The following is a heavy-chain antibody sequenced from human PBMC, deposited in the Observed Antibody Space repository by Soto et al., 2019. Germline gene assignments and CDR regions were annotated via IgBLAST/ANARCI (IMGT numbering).Heavy chain of an antibody. J-gene: IGHJ6*02. CDR1: GFTFSSYS. V-gene: IGHV3-21*01. CDR3: ARDGPMTTVTTDGLYGMDV. D-gene: IGHD4-17*01. CDR2: ISSSSSYI. Sequence: PGGSLRLSCAASGFTFSSYSMNWVRQAPGKGLEWVSSISSSSSYIYYADSVKGRFTISRDNAKNSLYLQMNSLRAEDTAVYYCARDGPMTTVTTDGLYGMDVWGQGTTVTVSS.